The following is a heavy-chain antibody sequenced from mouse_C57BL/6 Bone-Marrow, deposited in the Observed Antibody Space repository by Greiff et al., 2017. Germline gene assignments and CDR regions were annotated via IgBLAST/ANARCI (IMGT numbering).Heavy chain of an antibody. Sequence: QVQLKQPGAELVKPGASVKMSCKASGYTFTSYWITWVKQRPGQGLEWNGDIYPGSGSTNYNEKFKSKATLTVDTSSSRAYMQLSSLTSEDSAVYYCASYYYGIYWYFDVWGTGTTVTVSS. CDR3: ASYYYGIYWYFDV. V-gene: IGHV1-55*01. D-gene: IGHD1-1*01. J-gene: IGHJ1*03. CDR1: GYTFTSYW. CDR2: IYPGSGST.